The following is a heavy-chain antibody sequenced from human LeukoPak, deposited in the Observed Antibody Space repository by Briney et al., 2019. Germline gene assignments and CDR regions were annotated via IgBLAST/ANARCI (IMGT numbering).Heavy chain of an antibody. CDR2: ISGSGSGGNT. Sequence: GGSLRLSCTASGVTLSSYAMSWARQAPGKGREWVSGISGSGSGGNTYYADSVKGRFTISRYSSKNTLFVNMTTLRAEDTAIYSCAKDRTVGASSWYFDLWRRRTLVTVSS. CDR3: AKDRTVGASSWYFDL. J-gene: IGHJ2*01. CDR1: GVTLSSYA. V-gene: IGHV3-23*01. D-gene: IGHD1-26*01.